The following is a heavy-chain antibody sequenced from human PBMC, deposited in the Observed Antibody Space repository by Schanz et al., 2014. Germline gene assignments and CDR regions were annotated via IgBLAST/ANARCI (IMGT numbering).Heavy chain of an antibody. D-gene: IGHD3-22*01. CDR3: AKSYDTSGYSGFDY. CDR1: GFSFSDYG. J-gene: IGHJ4*02. Sequence: QEQLVESGGGVVQPGRSLRLSCAGSGFSFSDYGMHWVRQAPGRGLEWVAVISYHGSERYYADSVKGRFTISRDNSKNTLYLQMTSLRTEDTAVYFCAKSYDTSGYSGFDYWGQGTLVTVSS. CDR2: ISYHGSER. V-gene: IGHV3-30*18.